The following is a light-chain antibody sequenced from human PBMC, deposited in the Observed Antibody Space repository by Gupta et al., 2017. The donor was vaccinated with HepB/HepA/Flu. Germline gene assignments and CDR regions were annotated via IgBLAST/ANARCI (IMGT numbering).Light chain of an antibody. CDR3: QSYDIRLSSPVV. J-gene: IGLJ2*01. CDR2: DNN. V-gene: IGLV1-40*01. CDR1: SSNIGAGYD. Sequence: QPVLTQPPSVSGAPGQRVTIPCTGSSSNIGAGYDVHWYQQLPGTAPKLLIYDNNNRPSGVPDRFSGSKSDTSASLAITGLQAEDEADYYCQSYDIRLSSPVVFGGGTKLTVL.